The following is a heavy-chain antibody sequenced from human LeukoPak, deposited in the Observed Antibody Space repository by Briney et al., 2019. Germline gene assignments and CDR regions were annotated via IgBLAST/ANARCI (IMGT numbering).Heavy chain of an antibody. CDR3: ARRAGAAAGYYYYMDV. CDR2: IYTSGST. Sequence: SETLSLTCTVSGGSISSGSYYWSWIRQPAGKGLEWIGRIYTSGSTNYNPSLKSRVTISVDTSKNQFSLKLSSVTAADTAVYYCARRAGAAAGYYYYMDVWGKGTTVTISS. D-gene: IGHD6-13*01. J-gene: IGHJ6*03. V-gene: IGHV4-61*02. CDR1: GGSISSGSYY.